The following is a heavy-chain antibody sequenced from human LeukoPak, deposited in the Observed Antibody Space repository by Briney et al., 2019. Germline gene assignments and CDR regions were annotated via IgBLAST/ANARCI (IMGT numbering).Heavy chain of an antibody. V-gene: IGHV3-23*01. Sequence: GGSLRLSCAASGFTFSSYAMSWVRQAPGKGLEWVSAISGSGGSTYYADSVKGRFTISRDNSKNTLYLQMNSLRAEDTAVYYCAKVRAVDCSSTSCSGSDYWGQGTLVTVSS. D-gene: IGHD2-2*01. CDR2: ISGSGGST. J-gene: IGHJ4*02. CDR3: AKVRAVDCSSTSCSGSDY. CDR1: GFTFSSYA.